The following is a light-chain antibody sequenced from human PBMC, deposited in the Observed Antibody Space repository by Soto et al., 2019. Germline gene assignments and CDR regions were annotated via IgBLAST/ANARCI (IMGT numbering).Light chain of an antibody. CDR1: QSVRNNY. CDR2: DAS. V-gene: IGKV3-20*01. Sequence: EIMLTQSPDTLSLSPGERATLSCRASQSVRNNYLAWYQQKPGQAPRFLIYDASTRATGIPDRFSGSGSGTDFTLTISRLEPEDFAVYYCQQYGRSPLTFGGGTKVEIK. J-gene: IGKJ4*01. CDR3: QQYGRSPLT.